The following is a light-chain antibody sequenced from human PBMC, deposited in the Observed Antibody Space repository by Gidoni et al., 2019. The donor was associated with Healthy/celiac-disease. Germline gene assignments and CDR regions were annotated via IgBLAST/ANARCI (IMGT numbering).Light chain of an antibody. J-gene: IGLJ1*01. CDR1: SSNIGSNT. CDR2: SSN. Sequence: SVLTQPPSASETPGQRVTISWSGSSSNIGSNTVNWYQQLPGTAPKLLSYSSNQRPAGVPDRFSGSKSGTSASLAISGFQSEDEADYYCAAWDDSLNGLYVFGTGTKVTV. V-gene: IGLV1-44*01. CDR3: AAWDDSLNGLYV.